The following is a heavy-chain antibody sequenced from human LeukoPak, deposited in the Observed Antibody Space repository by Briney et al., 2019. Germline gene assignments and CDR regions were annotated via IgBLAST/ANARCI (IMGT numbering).Heavy chain of an antibody. CDR1: GFTFSSYY. Sequence: PGGSLRLSCAASGFTFSSYYMHWVRQAPGKGLVWVSRIKSDGSVTGYADSVKGRFAISRDNAKNTMYLQMNSPRAEDTAVYYCARDWIDRGTFDPWGQGTLVTVSS. CDR2: IKSDGSVT. V-gene: IGHV3-74*01. D-gene: IGHD2-2*03. J-gene: IGHJ5*02. CDR3: ARDWIDRGTFDP.